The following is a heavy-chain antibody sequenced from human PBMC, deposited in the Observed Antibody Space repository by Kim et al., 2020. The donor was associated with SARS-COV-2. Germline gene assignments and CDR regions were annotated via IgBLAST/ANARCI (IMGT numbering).Heavy chain of an antibody. J-gene: IGHJ4*02. D-gene: IGHD2-21*01. Sequence: GGSLRLSCAASGFTFRSYGMHWVRQAPGKGLEWVAVIWYDGSNKYYADSVKGRFTISRDNSRNTLYLQMNSLRVEDTAVYYCARDVIGDQYYFDYWGQGT. V-gene: IGHV3-33*01. CDR2: IWYDGSNK. CDR1: GFTFRSYG. CDR3: ARDVIGDQYYFDY.